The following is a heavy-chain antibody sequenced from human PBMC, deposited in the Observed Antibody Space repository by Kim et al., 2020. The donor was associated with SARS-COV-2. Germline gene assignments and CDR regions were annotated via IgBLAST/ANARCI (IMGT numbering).Heavy chain of an antibody. D-gene: IGHD3-22*01. CDR1: GFTFSGSA. V-gene: IGHV3-73*01. Sequence: GGSLRLSCAASGFTFSGSAMHWVRQASGKGLEWVGRIRSKANSYATAYAASVKGRFTISRDDSKNTAYLQMNSLKTEDTAVYYCTRRGYYDSSGYYHFDYWGQGTLVTVSS. J-gene: IGHJ4*02. CDR3: TRRGYYDSSGYYHFDY. CDR2: IRSKANSYAT.